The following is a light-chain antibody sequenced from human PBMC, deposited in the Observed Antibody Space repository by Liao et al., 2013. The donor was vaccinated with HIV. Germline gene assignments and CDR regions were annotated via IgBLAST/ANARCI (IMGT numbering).Light chain of an antibody. Sequence: SYELTQPPSVSVSPGQTARITCSGDALPKQYAYWYQQKPGQAPVLVIYKDSERPSGIPERFSGSNSGNTATLTISGTQAMDEADYYCQAWDSNTAVFGGGTKLTVL. CDR2: KDS. V-gene: IGLV3-25*02. J-gene: IGLJ3*02. CDR1: ALPKQY. CDR3: QAWDSNTAV.